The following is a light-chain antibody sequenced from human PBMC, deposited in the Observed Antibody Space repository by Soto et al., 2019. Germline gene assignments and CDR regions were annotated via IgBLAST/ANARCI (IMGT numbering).Light chain of an antibody. CDR3: NSYTSSSTLVV. Sequence: QAVVTQPASVSGSPGQSITISCTGTSSDVGSYNSVSWYQQYPGNAPKLLIFDVINRPSGVSDRFSGSKSGNTASLTISGLQAEDEADYYCNSYTSSSTLVVFGGGTKLTVL. V-gene: IGLV2-14*03. J-gene: IGLJ2*01. CDR1: SSDVGSYNS. CDR2: DVI.